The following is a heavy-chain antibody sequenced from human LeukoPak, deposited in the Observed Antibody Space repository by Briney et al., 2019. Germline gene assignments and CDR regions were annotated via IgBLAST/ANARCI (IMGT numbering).Heavy chain of an antibody. CDR3: ARSGRGVDSFYLYMDV. D-gene: IGHD3-10*01. CDR1: GFTHSQHW. V-gene: IGHV3-7*01. J-gene: IGHJ6*03. Sequence: GGSLRLSCAASGFTHSQHWMRWVRQAPAKGLEGVANIKHEGSEKQDGSEKNYVDSVKGRFTISRDNAKNSLYLQMNSLRAEDTAVYYCARSGRGVDSFYLYMDVWGKGTTVTVSS. CDR2: IKHEGSEKQDGSEK.